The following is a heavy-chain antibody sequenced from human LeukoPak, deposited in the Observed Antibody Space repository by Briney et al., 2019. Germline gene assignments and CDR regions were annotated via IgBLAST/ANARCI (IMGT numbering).Heavy chain of an antibody. V-gene: IGHV4-59*08. J-gene: IGHJ4*02. CDR3: ARLDSSGPNDY. D-gene: IGHD3-22*01. CDR2: IYYSGST. CDR1: GGSISSYY. Sequence: SETLSLTCTVSGGSISSYYWSWIRQPPGKGLEWIGYIYYSGSTYYNPSLKSRVTISVDTSKNQFSLKLSSVTAADTAVYYCARLDSSGPNDYWGQGTLVIVSS.